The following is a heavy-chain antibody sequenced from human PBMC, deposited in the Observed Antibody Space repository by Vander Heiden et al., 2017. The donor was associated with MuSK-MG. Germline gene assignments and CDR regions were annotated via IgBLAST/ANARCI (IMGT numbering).Heavy chain of an antibody. V-gene: IGHV1-69*12. CDR2: IIPIFGTA. CDR1: GGPFSSYA. CDR3: ARSYSFAGNYYYMDI. J-gene: IGHJ6*03. D-gene: IGHD5-18*01. Sequence: QVQLVQSGAEVKKPGSSVKVSCKASGGPFSSYAIIWVRQAPGQGLEWMGGIIPIFGTANYAQKVQGRVTITADESTSTAYMELSSLRSEDTAVYYCARSYSFAGNYYYMDIWGQGTTVTVSS.